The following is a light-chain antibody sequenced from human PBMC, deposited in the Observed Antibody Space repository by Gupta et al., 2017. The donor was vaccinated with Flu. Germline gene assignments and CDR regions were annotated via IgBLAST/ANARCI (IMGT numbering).Light chain of an antibody. V-gene: IGKV3-20*01. J-gene: IGKJ3*01. CDR2: AAS. CDR3: QRYGNSPVLT. Sequence: EIVLMQSPGILSLSPGERATLSCRASQNINNYQLSWYQQRPGQTPRLLIYAASTRATGIPERFSGSGYGTDFTLTISRREPEDFAMYYCQRYGNSPVLTFGHGTKVDLK. CDR1: QNINNYQ.